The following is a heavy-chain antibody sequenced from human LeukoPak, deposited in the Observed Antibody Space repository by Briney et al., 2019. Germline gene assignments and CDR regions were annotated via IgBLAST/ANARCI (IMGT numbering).Heavy chain of an antibody. CDR1: GYTFTGYY. V-gene: IGHV1-2*04. CDR2: INPNSGGT. D-gene: IGHD2-2*01. J-gene: IGHJ6*02. Sequence: ASVKFSCKASGYTFTGYYMHWVRQAPGQGLEWMGWINPNSGGTNYAQKFQGWVTMTRDTSISTAYMELSRLRSDDTAVYYCARASTKPTYYYYGMDVWGQGTTVTVSS. CDR3: ARASTKPTYYYYGMDV.